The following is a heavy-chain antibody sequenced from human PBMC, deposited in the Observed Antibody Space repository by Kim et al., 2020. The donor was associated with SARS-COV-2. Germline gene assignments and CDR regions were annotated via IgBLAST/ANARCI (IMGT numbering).Heavy chain of an antibody. CDR2: IKNDGSIA. CDR3: AGRSTFTNSWNDAFDV. Sequence: GGSLRLSCAVSGFTFSTYYIHWVRQPPGKGLVWVSRIKNDGSIASYADSVKVRFTISRDNAKNMLYLQMNSLRAEDTAVYYCAGRSTFTNSWNDAFDVWG. CDR1: GFTFSTYY. D-gene: IGHD1-1*01. V-gene: IGHV3-74*01. J-gene: IGHJ3*01.